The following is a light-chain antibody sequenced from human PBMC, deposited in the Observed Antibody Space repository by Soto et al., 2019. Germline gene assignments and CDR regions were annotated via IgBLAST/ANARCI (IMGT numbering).Light chain of an antibody. V-gene: IGKV1-13*02. CDR2: DAS. J-gene: IGKJ2*01. CDR1: QGISNS. Sequence: AIQLTQSPSPLSASIGDRVTITCRASQGISNSLAWYQQKPGTPPALLIYDASTLQSGVPSRFSVSGSGTDFTLTISSLQPGDFATYYCQQFKSHPYTFGQGTKLDIK. CDR3: QQFKSHPYT.